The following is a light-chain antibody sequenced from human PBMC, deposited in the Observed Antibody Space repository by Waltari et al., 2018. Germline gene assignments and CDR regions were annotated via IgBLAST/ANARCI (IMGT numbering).Light chain of an antibody. Sequence: EIVLTQSPGTLSLSPGERAALSCRASQSISSSFLAWYQQKPGQAPRLLIYGASNRATGIPGRFSGSGSGTDFTLTISRLEPEDFAVYYCQQYGSSPALTFGGGTKVEIK. V-gene: IGKV3-20*01. J-gene: IGKJ4*01. CDR1: QSISSSF. CDR2: GAS. CDR3: QQYGSSPALT.